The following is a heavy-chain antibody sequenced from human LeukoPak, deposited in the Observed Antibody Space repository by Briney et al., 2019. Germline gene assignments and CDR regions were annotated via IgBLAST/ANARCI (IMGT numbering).Heavy chain of an antibody. J-gene: IGHJ4*02. D-gene: IGHD5-18*01. CDR1: GFTFSSYG. CDR3: ARGGDTAMVGGY. V-gene: IGHV3-30*02. CDR2: IRYDGSNK. Sequence: GGSLRLSCAASGFTFSSYGMHWVRQAPGKGLEWVAFIRYDGSNKYYADSVKGRFTISRDNSKNTLYLQMNSLRAEDTAVYYCARGGDTAMVGGYWGQGTLVTVSS.